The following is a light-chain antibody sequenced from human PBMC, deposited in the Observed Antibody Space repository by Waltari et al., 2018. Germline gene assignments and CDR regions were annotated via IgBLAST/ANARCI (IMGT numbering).Light chain of an antibody. CDR2: DAS. Sequence: DIQMTQSPSSLSSSVGDRVTITYQASQDISNNLNWYQQKPGKAPKLLIYDASHLETGVPSRFSGSGSGTDFTFTISSLQPEDIATYYCQQFDNLYTFGQGTKLEIK. CDR3: QQFDNLYT. V-gene: IGKV1-33*01. CDR1: QDISNN. J-gene: IGKJ2*01.